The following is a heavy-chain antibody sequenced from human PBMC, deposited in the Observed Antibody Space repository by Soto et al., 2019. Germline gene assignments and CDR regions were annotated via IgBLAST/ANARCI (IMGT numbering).Heavy chain of an antibody. CDR2: IHYSGSA. CDR1: GGSISSGGYY. V-gene: IGHV4-31*03. J-gene: IGHJ6*02. Sequence: SETLSLTCTVSGGSISSGGYYWSWIRQRPGKGLEWIGYIHYSGSAYYSPSLRSRVAISLDTSKNEFSLRLISVTAADTAMYFCVRVGETVASGMDVWGQGATVTVSS. D-gene: IGHD3-16*01. CDR3: VRVGETVASGMDV.